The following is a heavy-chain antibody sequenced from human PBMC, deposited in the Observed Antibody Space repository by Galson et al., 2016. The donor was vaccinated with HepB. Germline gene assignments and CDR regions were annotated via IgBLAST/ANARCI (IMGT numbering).Heavy chain of an antibody. CDR3: ARGHDYDDYHHSRNHYFDY. J-gene: IGHJ4*02. D-gene: IGHD4-17*01. CDR1: GGSISSGGYF. Sequence: TLSLTCSVSGGSISSGGYFWSWIRQHPGKGLEWIGYIYYSGSTHYRPSLKSRVTISEDTSKNQFSLRLSSVTAADTAVYYCARGHDYDDYHHSRNHYFDYWGQGIPVTVSS. V-gene: IGHV4-31*03. CDR2: IYYSGST.